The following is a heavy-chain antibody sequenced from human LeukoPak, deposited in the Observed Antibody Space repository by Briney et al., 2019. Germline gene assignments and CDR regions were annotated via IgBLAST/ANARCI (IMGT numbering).Heavy chain of an antibody. V-gene: IGHV4-39*07. CDR2: IYYSGST. CDR1: GGSISSNNYN. Sequence: SETLSLTCTVSGGSISSNNYNWGWIRQPPGKGLEWIGNIYYSGSTYYNPSLKSRVTISVDTSKNQFSLKLSSVTAADTAVYYCARDHPYYYDSSGDKTPWDYWGQGTLVTVSS. CDR3: ARDHPYYYDSSGDKTPWDY. J-gene: IGHJ4*02. D-gene: IGHD3-22*01.